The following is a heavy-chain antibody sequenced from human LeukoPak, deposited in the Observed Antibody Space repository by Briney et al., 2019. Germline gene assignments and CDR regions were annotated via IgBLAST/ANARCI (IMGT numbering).Heavy chain of an antibody. CDR1: GGSISSGGYY. Sequence: PSQTLSLTCTVSGGSISSGGYYWSWIRQHPGKGLEWIGYIYYSGSTYYNPSLKSRVTISVDTSKNQFSLKLSSVNAADTAVYYCARATIAAAGTNVRFDPWGQGTLVTVSS. CDR3: ARATIAAAGTNVRFDP. CDR2: IYYSGST. V-gene: IGHV4-31*03. D-gene: IGHD6-13*01. J-gene: IGHJ5*02.